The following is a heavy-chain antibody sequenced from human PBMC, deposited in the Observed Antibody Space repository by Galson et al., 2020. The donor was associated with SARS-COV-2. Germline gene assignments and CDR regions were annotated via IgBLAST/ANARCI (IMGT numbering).Heavy chain of an antibody. D-gene: IGHD3-10*01. J-gene: IGHJ6*02. CDR1: GFSFSDYY. CDR3: TRGLSGSANYYYYGMDV. Sequence: GEFLKISCAASGFSFSDYYMTWIRQAPGKGLEWVSYITSSSSYTNYADSVKGRFTISRDNAKRSLYLQMNSLRAEDTAVYYCTRGLSGSANYYYYGMDVWGQGTTVTVSS. V-gene: IGHV3-11*05. CDR2: ITSSSSYT.